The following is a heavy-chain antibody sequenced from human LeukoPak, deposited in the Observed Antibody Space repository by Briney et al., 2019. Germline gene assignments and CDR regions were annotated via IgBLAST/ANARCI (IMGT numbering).Heavy chain of an antibody. J-gene: IGHJ1*01. CDR1: GGTFSSYA. V-gene: IGHV1-69*04. CDR3: ARDPGYCSSPSCGRVAEYFQH. D-gene: IGHD2-2*01. Sequence: ASVKVSCKASGGTFSSYAISWVRQAPGQGLEWMGRIIPIFGIANYAQKFQGRVTITADKSTSTAYMELSSLRSEDTAVYYCARDPGYCSSPSCGRVAEYFQHWGQGTLVTVSS. CDR2: IIPIFGIA.